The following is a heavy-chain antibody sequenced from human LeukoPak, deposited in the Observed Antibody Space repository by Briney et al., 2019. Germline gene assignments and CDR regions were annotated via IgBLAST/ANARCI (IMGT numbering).Heavy chain of an antibody. D-gene: IGHD2-15*01. CDR3: ARGAPVVVVAAIPRWFDP. V-gene: IGHV4-30-2*01. CDR2: IYHSGST. Sequence: SETLSLTCAVSGGSVSSGGYSWSWIRQPPGKGLEWIGYIYHSGSTYYNPSLKSRVTISVDRSKNQFSLKLSSVTAADTAVYYCARGAPVVVVAAIPRWFDPWGQGTLVTVSS. J-gene: IGHJ5*02. CDR1: GGSVSSGGYS.